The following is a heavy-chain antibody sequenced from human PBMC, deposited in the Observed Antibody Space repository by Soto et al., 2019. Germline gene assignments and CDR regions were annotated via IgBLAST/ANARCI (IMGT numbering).Heavy chain of an antibody. V-gene: IGHV4-31*03. J-gene: IGHJ4*02. CDR1: GGSISSCGYY. CDR2: IYYSWST. Sequence: QVQLQESGPGLVKPSQTLSLTCTVSGGSISSCGYYWSWIRQHPVKGLELTWYIYYSWSTYNNPSLTSRVIISVDTSKNHFSLKLSYVPAADPAVYYCARGPPLGYWGQGTLVTASS. CDR3: ARGPPLGY.